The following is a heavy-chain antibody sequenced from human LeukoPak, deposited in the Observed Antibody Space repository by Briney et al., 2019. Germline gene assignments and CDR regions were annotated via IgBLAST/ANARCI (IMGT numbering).Heavy chain of an antibody. V-gene: IGHV3-11*04. CDR2: ISSSGSI. J-gene: IGHJ3*02. CDR1: GFTFSDNY. CDR3: ARDWRDSSGKFPNDAFDI. Sequence: GGLRLSCAASGFTFSDNYMSWIRQAPAKGLEWVSYISSSGSIYYADSVKGRFTISRDNAKNSLYLQMNSLRAEDTAVYYCARDWRDSSGKFPNDAFDIWGQGTMVTVSS. D-gene: IGHD3-22*01.